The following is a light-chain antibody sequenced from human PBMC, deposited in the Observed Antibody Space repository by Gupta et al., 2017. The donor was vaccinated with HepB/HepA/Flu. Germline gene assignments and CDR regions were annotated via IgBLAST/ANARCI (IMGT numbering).Light chain of an antibody. CDR2: GTS. Sequence: LSPGERATLSCRASQSVSRSYLAWYQQKFGQAPRLLIYGTSSRATGIPDRFSGSGSGTDFTLTIGRLEPEDSAVYYCQQYGTSPTWTFGQGTRVEIK. CDR3: QQYGTSPTWT. CDR1: QSVSRSY. V-gene: IGKV3-20*01. J-gene: IGKJ1*01.